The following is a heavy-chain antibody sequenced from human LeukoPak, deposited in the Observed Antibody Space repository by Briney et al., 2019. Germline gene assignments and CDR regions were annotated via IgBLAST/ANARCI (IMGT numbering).Heavy chain of an antibody. CDR2: IYYSGST. CDR3: ARDQCGGDCYNAFDY. J-gene: IGHJ4*02. V-gene: IGHV4-39*07. Sequence: PSETLSLTCTVSGGSISRSSYYWGWIRQPPGKGLEWIGSIYYSGSTYYNPSLKSRLTISVDTSKNQLSLKLSSVTAADTAVYYCARDQCGGDCYNAFDYWGQGTPVTVSS. CDR1: GGSISRSSYY. D-gene: IGHD2-21*02.